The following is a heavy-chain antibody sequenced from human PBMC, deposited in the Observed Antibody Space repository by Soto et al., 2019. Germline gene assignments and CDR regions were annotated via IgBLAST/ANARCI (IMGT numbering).Heavy chain of an antibody. CDR1: GGSISGSY. D-gene: IGHD6-19*01. V-gene: IGHV4-4*07. Sequence: SETLSLTCRVSGGSISGSYWIWIRQSAGKGLEWIGRIYSSGTTAYCPSLRSRLTTSVDTSKNQFSLKVTAVTAAETAVYYCVRVGAVATNVCYLDYWGQGALVTVSS. CDR3: VRVGAVATNVCYLDY. J-gene: IGHJ4*02. CDR2: IYSSGTT.